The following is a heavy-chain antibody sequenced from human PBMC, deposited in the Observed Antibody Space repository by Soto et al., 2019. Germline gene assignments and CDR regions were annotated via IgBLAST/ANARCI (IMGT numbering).Heavy chain of an antibody. CDR1: GGTFSSYT. D-gene: IGHD3-10*01. CDR2: IIPILGIA. J-gene: IGHJ5*02. Sequence: QVQLVQSGAEVKKPGSSVKVSCKASGGTFSSYTISWVRQAPGQGLEWMGRIIPILGIANYAQKFQGRVTITADKSTSPAYMELSSLRSEDTAVYYCAREGYGSGNWWFDPWGQGTLVTVSS. CDR3: AREGYGSGNWWFDP. V-gene: IGHV1-69*08.